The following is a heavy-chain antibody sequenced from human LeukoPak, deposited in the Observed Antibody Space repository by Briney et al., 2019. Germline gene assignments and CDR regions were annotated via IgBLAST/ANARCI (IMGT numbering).Heavy chain of an antibody. D-gene: IGHD6-13*01. Sequence: PSETLSLTCTVFDYSISSDYYWGWIRQPPGKGLEWIGSINHSGNTYYSPSLKSRVTISVDTSKKQFPLKVTSVTAADTAMYYCARLAAAGRFTYYYMDVWGKGTTVTVSS. J-gene: IGHJ6*03. CDR2: INHSGNT. CDR1: DYSISSDYY. CDR3: ARLAAAGRFTYYYMDV. V-gene: IGHV4-38-2*02.